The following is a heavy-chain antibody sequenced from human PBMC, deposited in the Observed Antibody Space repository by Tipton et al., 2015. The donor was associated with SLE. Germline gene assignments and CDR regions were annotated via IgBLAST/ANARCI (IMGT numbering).Heavy chain of an antibody. Sequence: QLVQSGAEVKKPGASVKVSCKTSVYTFTSFGISWVRQAPGQGLEWMGWISVYSGTTNYAQKLQGRVTMTTDTSTSTAYMELRCLTSEGTAVYYCARARAATDAFDIWGQGSMVTVSS. CDR3: ARARAATDAFDI. CDR2: ISVYSGTT. J-gene: IGHJ3*02. V-gene: IGHV1-18*01. CDR1: VYTFTSFG. D-gene: IGHD2-15*01.